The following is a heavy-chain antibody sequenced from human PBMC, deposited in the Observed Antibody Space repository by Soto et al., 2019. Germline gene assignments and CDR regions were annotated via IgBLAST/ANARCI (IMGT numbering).Heavy chain of an antibody. J-gene: IGHJ6*02. Sequence: QVQLVQSGAEVKKPGASVKVSCKASGYTFTGYYMHWVRQAPGQGLEWMGWINPNSGGRNYAQKFKGWVTMTRDTSISTAYMELSRLRPDDTAVYYCARDRRFYGMDVWGQGTTVTVSS. CDR2: INPNSGGR. V-gene: IGHV1-2*04. CDR3: ARDRRFYGMDV. CDR1: GYTFTGYY. D-gene: IGHD4-17*01.